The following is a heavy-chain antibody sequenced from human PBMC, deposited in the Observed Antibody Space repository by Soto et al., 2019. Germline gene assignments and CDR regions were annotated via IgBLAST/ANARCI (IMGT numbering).Heavy chain of an antibody. CDR3: ARGTTTSAFSAMDV. CDR1: GFTFSYHA. V-gene: IGHV3-30-3*01. Sequence: QVQLVESGGGVVQPGRSLRLSCAASGFTFSYHALNWVRQAPGKGLEWVAVISYDGDNKYIAESVKGRFTISRDNSKNTVSLQMNSLRTEDTAMYLCARGTTTSAFSAMDVWGQGTTVTVS. CDR2: ISYDGDNK. J-gene: IGHJ6*02. D-gene: IGHD1-1*01.